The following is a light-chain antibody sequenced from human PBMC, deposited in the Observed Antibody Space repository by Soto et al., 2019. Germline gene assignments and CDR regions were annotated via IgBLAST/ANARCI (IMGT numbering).Light chain of an antibody. Sequence: DIQMTQSPSLLSASVGDRFTITCRASHDISTYLAWYQQKPGKAPKLMIYEASTLQSGVPSRFSGSGSGTEFTLTISGLLPEDFATYHCQQLNTLPFTFGQGTRLEIK. CDR1: HDISTY. V-gene: IGKV1-9*01. J-gene: IGKJ5*01. CDR2: EAS. CDR3: QQLNTLPFT.